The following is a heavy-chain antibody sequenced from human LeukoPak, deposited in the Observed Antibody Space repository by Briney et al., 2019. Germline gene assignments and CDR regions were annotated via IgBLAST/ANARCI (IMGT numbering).Heavy chain of an antibody. CDR3: ARDGITGYYYYYGMDV. CDR2: IYSGGST. J-gene: IGHJ6*02. V-gene: IGHV3-66*01. Sequence: GGSLRLSCAASGFTVGSNYMSWVRQAPGKGLEWVSVIYSGGSTYYADSVKGRFTISLDNSKNTLYLQMNSLRAEDTAVYYCARDGITGYYYYYGMDVWGQGTTVTVSS. D-gene: IGHD1-20*01. CDR1: GFTVGSNY.